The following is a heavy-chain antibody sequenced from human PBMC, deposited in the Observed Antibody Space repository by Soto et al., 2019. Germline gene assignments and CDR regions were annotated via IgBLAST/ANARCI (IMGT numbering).Heavy chain of an antibody. CDR1: GGSISSGDYY. D-gene: IGHD6-6*01. Sequence: SETLSLTCTVSGGSISSGDYYWSWIRQPPGKGLEWIGYIYYSGSTYYNPSLKSRVTISVDTSKNQFSLKLSSVTAADTAVYYCARGAEGEAALDWFDPWGQGTLVTVSS. CDR3: ARGAEGEAALDWFDP. V-gene: IGHV4-30-4*01. CDR2: IYYSGST. J-gene: IGHJ5*02.